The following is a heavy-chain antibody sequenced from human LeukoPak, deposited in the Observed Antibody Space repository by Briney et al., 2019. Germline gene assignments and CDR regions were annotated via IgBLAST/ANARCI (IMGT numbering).Heavy chain of an antibody. CDR1: GYTFTAYY. J-gene: IGHJ4*02. V-gene: IGHV1-2*02. CDR3: ASDVLTGAY. Sequence: ASVKVSCKASGYTFTAYYIHWVRQAPGEGLEWMGWINPNSGGTNSAQKFQGRVTMTRGTSISTAYMELYSLRSDDTAVYYCASDVLTGAYWGQGTLITVSS. CDR2: INPNSGGT. D-gene: IGHD3-9*01.